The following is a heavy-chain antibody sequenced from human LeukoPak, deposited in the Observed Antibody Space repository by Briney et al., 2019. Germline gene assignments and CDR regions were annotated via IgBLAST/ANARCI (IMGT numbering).Heavy chain of an antibody. CDR1: GGTFSSYA. CDR2: IIPILGTA. CDR3: ARVYERRGAFDI. J-gene: IGHJ3*02. D-gene: IGHD1-1*01. V-gene: IGHV1-69*01. Sequence: SVKVSCKASGGTFSSYAISWVRQAPGQGLEWMGGIIPILGTANYAQKFQGRVTITADESTSTAYMELSSLRSEDTAVYYCARVYERRGAFDIWGQGTMVTVSS.